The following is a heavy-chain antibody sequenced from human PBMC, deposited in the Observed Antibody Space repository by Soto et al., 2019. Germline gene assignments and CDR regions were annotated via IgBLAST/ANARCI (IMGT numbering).Heavy chain of an antibody. CDR1: EFTFSMFW. J-gene: IGHJ4*02. V-gene: IGHV3-74*01. D-gene: IGHD1-1*01. CDR2: INDDGIST. Sequence: GGSLRLSCAASEFTFSMFWMHWVRQVPGKGPEWVSRINDDGISTNYADSVKGRFTISRDNAKNILYLQMNSSRVEDTAVYYCTRGPRSTSTGTGAFWGQGTLVTVSS. CDR3: TRGPRSTSTGTGAF.